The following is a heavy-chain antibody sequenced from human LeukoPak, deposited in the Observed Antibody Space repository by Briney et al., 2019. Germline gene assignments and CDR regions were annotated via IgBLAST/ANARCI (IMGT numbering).Heavy chain of an antibody. D-gene: IGHD2-15*01. V-gene: IGHV4-59*01. CDR3: AREREYCSGGSCYDYGMDV. CDR1: GGSLSSYY. J-gene: IGHJ6*02. CDR2: IYYSGST. Sequence: SETLSLTCTVSGGSLSSYYWSWIRQPPGKGLEWIGYIYYSGSTNYNPSLKSRVTISVDTSKNQFSLKLSSVTAADTAVYYCAREREYCSGGSCYDYGMDVWGQGTTVTVSS.